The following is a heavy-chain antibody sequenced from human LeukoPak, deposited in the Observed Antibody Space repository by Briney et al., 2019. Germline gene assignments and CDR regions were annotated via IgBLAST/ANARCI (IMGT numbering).Heavy chain of an antibody. Sequence: PGGSLRLSCAASGFTFSSYEMNWVRQAPGKGLEWVSYISSSGSTIYYADSVKGRFTISRDNAKNSLYLQMNSLRAEDTAVYYCARAGRRYYYDSSGYYYVLGDNYYYYGMDVWGQGTTVTVSS. V-gene: IGHV3-48*03. J-gene: IGHJ6*02. CDR2: ISSSGSTI. CDR1: GFTFSSYE. CDR3: ARAGRRYYYDSSGYYYVLGDNYYYYGMDV. D-gene: IGHD3-22*01.